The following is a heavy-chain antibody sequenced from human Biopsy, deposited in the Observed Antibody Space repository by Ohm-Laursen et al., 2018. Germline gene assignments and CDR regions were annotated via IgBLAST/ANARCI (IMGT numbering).Heavy chain of an antibody. D-gene: IGHD5-24*01. V-gene: IGHV4-59*07. CDR3: ARGGFGLDGYNSP. Sequence: SDTLSPTCTVSGGPLNSYYWSWIRQPPGKGLEWIGYIYYSGIAANYNPSLKGRVTISVDTSKHQFSLRLTSATAADTAVYYCARGGFGLDGYNSPWGRGTLVIVSS. CDR2: IYYSGIA. CDR1: GGPLNSYY. J-gene: IGHJ5*02.